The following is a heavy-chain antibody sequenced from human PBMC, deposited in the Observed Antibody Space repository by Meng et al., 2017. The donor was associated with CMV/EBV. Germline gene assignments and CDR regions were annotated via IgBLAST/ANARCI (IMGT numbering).Heavy chain of an antibody. D-gene: IGHD3-22*01. V-gene: IGHV2-70D*14. J-gene: IGHJ4*02. CDR1: GFSLSTSGMR. CDR2: IDWDDDK. Sequence: SGPTLVKPTHALTLTCTFSGFSLSTSGMRVSWIRQPPGKALEWLARIDWDDDKFYSTSLKTRLTISKDTSKNQVVLTMTNMDPVDTATYYCARIADSSGYFDYWGQGTLVTVSS. CDR3: ARIADSSGYFDY.